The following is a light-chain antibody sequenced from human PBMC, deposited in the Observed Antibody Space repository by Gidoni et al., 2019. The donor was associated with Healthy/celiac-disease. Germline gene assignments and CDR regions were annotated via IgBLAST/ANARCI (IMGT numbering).Light chain of an antibody. Sequence: DIQMTQSPSTLSASVGGRVTITCRASQSISSWLAWYQQKPGKAPKLLIYNASNLESGVPSRFSGSGSGTDFTLTISSLQPDDFATYYCQQYDNSTRTFGQGTKVEIK. CDR3: QQYDNSTRT. V-gene: IGKV1-5*03. CDR2: NAS. J-gene: IGKJ1*01. CDR1: QSISSW.